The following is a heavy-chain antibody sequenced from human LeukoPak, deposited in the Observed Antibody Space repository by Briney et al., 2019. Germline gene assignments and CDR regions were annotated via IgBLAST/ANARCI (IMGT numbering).Heavy chain of an antibody. CDR1: GFTLRSYP. Sequence: GGSLRLSCAASGFTLRSYPMSWVRQAAGKGLERVSGIAANGGRAEYADSVKGRFTISRDNSKNTLFLQMNSLRIEDTALYYCAHHLVIKPGEGGVNLELAVGHYWGQGIRVTVSS. J-gene: IGHJ4*02. V-gene: IGHV3-23*01. D-gene: IGHD1-7*01. CDR2: IAANGGRA. CDR3: AHHLVIKPGEGGVNLELAVGHY.